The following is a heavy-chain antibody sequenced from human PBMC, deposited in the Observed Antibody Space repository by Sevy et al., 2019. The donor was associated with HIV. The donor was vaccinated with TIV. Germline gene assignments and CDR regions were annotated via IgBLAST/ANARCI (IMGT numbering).Heavy chain of an antibody. CDR2: IRSKANDYAT. CDR3: NRLLELTTVSSSFDI. V-gene: IGHV3-73*01. Sequence: GGSLRLSCVTSGFDFSGSGVHWVRQASGKGPEGVGRIRSKANDYATAYAASVEGRFTTSRDDSTNTAYLQIKSLKSEETAVYYCNRLLELTTVSSSFDIWGQGPVVTVSS. J-gene: IGHJ3*02. CDR1: GFDFSGSG. D-gene: IGHD4-4*01.